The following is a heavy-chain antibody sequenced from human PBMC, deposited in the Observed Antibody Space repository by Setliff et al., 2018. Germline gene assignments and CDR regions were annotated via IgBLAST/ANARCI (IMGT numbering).Heavy chain of an antibody. J-gene: IGHJ4*02. CDR3: ARVDWGYSSNWSIDD. CDR2: MSPGSGYT. CDR1: GYTFTTLD. D-gene: IGHD6-13*01. V-gene: IGHV1-8*01. Sequence: ASVKVSCKASGYTFTTLDINWVRQTAGQGLEWMGWMSPGSGYTGYAQKFQDRVIMTRDTSISTAYMELTSLTSEDTAVYYCARVDWGYSSNWSIDDWGQGTLVTVSS.